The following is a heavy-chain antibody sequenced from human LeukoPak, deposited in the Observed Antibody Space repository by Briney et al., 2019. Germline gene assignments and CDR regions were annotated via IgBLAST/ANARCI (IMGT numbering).Heavy chain of an antibody. Sequence: PSETLSLTCTVSGGSISSYYGSWIRQPAGKGLEWIGRIYTSGSANYNPSLKSRVTMSVDTSKNRVSRKLSSVTGAARAGVCCSGLYPPIYDSSGYYYVWYFDYWGQGTLVTVSS. CDR2: IYTSGSA. V-gene: IGHV4-4*07. CDR1: GGSISSYY. J-gene: IGHJ4*02. CDR3: SGLYPPIYDSSGYYYVWYFDY. D-gene: IGHD3-22*01.